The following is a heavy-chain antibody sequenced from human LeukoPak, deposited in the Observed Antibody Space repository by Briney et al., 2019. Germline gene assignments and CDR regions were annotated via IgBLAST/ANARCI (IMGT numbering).Heavy chain of an antibody. CDR3: AKRFSVAGSTYYFDY. CDR2: ISGSGGST. D-gene: IGHD6-19*01. J-gene: IGHJ4*02. CDR1: GFTFSRYA. V-gene: IGHV3-23*01. Sequence: GGSLRLSCAASGFTFSRYAMSWVRQAPGKGLEWVSAISGSGGSTYYADSVKGRFTISRDNSKNTLYLQMNSLRAEYTAVYYCAKRFSVAGSTYYFDYWGQGTLVPVSS.